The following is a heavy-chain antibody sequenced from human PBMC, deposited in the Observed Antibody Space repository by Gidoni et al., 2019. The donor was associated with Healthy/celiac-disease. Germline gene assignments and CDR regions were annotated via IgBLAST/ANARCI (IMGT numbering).Heavy chain of an antibody. CDR1: GNSFTSYW. J-gene: IGHJ4*02. CDR2: IYPGDSET. CDR3: ACLDLYGGSVGGIDY. D-gene: IGHD4-17*01. V-gene: IGHV5-51*01. Sequence: EVQLVQSGAEVKQPGESLKISCNGSGNSFTSYWIGLVRQMPGKGLEWMGIIYPGDSETGYSPSFQGQVTISADKSISTAYLQWSSLKASDTAMYYCACLDLYGGSVGGIDYWGQGTLVTVSS.